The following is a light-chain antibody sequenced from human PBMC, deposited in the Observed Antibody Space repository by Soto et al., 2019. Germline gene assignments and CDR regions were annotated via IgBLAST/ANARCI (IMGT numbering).Light chain of an antibody. Sequence: QSVLTQPASVSGSPGQSITISCTGTSSDVGAYDYVSWYQQHPGKAPKFMLYEVSNRPSGLSNRFSGSKSGNTASLTISGLQAEDEADYYCSSYTTSNTWVFGGGTKPTVL. CDR3: SSYTTSNTWV. CDR1: SSDVGAYDY. V-gene: IGLV2-14*01. J-gene: IGLJ3*02. CDR2: EVS.